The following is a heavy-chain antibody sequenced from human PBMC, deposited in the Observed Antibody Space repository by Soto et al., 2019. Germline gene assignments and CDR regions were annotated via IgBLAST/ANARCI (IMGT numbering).Heavy chain of an antibody. CDR1: GGSISSYY. CDR3: ARQRMGYCSSTSCYGGDAFDI. J-gene: IGHJ3*02. D-gene: IGHD2-2*01. CDR2: IYYSGST. Sequence: SETLSLTCTVSGGSISSYYWSWIRQPPGNGLQWIGYIYYSGSTNYNPSLKSRVTISVDTSKNQFSLKLSSVTAADTAVYYCARQRMGYCSSTSCYGGDAFDIWGQGTMVTVSS. V-gene: IGHV4-59*01.